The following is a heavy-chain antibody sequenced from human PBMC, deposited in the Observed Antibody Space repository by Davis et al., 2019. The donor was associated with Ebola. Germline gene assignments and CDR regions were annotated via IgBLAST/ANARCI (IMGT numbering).Heavy chain of an antibody. J-gene: IGHJ5*02. D-gene: IGHD3-10*01. CDR2: ISAYNGNT. Sequence: AASVKVSCKASGYTFTSYDINWVRQAPGQGLEWMGWISAYNGNTNYAQKLQGRVTMTTDTSTSTAYMELRSLRSDDTAVYYCARDITMVRGGWFDPWGQGTLVTVSS. CDR1: GYTFTSYD. V-gene: IGHV1-18*01. CDR3: ARDITMVRGGWFDP.